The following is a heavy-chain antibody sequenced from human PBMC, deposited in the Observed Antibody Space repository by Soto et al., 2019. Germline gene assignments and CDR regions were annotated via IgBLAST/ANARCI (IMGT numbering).Heavy chain of an antibody. CDR3: AIAHQLESLRHYYLYV. J-gene: IGHJ6*03. Sequence: SVKVSCKASGGTFSSYTISWVRQAPGQGLEWMGRIIPILGIANYAQKFQGRVTITADKSTSTAYMELSSLRSEDTAVYYCAIAHQLESLRHYYLYVWGKGTTVTVSS. CDR1: GGTFSSYT. D-gene: IGHD1-1*01. CDR2: IIPILGIA. V-gene: IGHV1-69*02.